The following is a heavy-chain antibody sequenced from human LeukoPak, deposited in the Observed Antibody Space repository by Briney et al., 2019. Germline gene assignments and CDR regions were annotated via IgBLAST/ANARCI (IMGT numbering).Heavy chain of an antibody. CDR3: AGGGNSRHHFDY. J-gene: IGHJ4*02. Sequence: GRSLRLSCAASGFTFSNSDIHWVRQAPGKGLECVAIVSYDGSDKYYADSVKGRFTISRDNSKNTLYMQMNSLRAEDTAVYYCAGGGNSRHHFDYWGQGTLVTVFS. CDR2: VSYDGSDK. CDR1: GFTFSNSD. V-gene: IGHV3-30*03. D-gene: IGHD3-16*01.